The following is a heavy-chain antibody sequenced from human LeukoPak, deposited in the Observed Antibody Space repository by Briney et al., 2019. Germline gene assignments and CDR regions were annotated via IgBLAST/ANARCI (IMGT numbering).Heavy chain of an antibody. J-gene: IGHJ3*02. V-gene: IGHV3-11*04. D-gene: IGHD3-22*01. CDR2: ISSSGSTI. CDR1: GFTFSDYY. Sequence: PGGSLRLSCAASGFTFSDYYMSWIRQAPGKGLEWVSYISSSGSTIYYADSVKGRFTISRDNAKNSLYLQMNSLRAEGTAVYYCARDYYDSSGYYFLGDAFDIRGQGTMVTVSS. CDR3: ARDYYDSSGYYFLGDAFDI.